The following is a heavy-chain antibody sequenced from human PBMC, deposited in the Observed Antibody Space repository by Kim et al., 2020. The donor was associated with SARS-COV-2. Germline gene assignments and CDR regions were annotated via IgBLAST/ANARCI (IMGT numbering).Heavy chain of an antibody. Sequence: HSGSTNNNPSLKSRVTISVDTSKNQFSLKLSSVTAADTAVYYCARDPSDLWGRGTLVTVSS. CDR2: HSGST. V-gene: IGHV4-34*01. CDR3: ARDPSDL. J-gene: IGHJ2*01.